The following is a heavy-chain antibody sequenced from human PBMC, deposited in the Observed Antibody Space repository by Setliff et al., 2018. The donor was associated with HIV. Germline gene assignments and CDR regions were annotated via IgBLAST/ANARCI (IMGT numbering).Heavy chain of an antibody. CDR2: MNPNSGGA. V-gene: IGHV1-2*02. D-gene: IGHD3-3*01. CDR3: ARLFCDYWSGFYSGDY. CDR1: GYTFTNYA. Sequence: ASVKVSCKASGYTFTNYAIHWVRQAPGQGLEWMGWMNPNSGGANYAQKFQGRVTMTRDASINTAFMELNSLRSDDTAVYYCARLFCDYWSGFYSGDYWGQGTLVTVSS. J-gene: IGHJ4*02.